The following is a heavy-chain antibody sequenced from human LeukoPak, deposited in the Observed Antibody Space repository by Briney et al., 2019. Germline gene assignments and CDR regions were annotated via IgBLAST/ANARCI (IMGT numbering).Heavy chain of an antibody. J-gene: IGHJ5*02. CDR2: IYPGDSDT. V-gene: IGHV5-51*01. CDR1: GYSFTSYW. Sequence: GESLKISCKGSGYSFTSYWIGWVRQMPGKGLEWMGIIYPGDSDTRYSPSFRGQVTISADKSISTAYLQWSSLKASDTAMYYCAREGTSGTHLNWFDPWGQGTLVTVSS. CDR3: AREGTSGTHLNWFDP. D-gene: IGHD1-1*01.